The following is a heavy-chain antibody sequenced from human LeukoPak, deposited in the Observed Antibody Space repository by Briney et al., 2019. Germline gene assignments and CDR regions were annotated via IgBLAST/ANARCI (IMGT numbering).Heavy chain of an antibody. J-gene: IGHJ6*03. CDR2: IKQDGSEK. Sequence: PGGSLRLSCAASGFTFSSYWMSWVRQAPGKGLEWVANIKQDGSEKHYVDSVKGRFTISRDNAKNSLYLQMNSLRAEDTAVYYCARYWNYYYYYMDVWGKGTTVTVSS. D-gene: IGHD1-1*01. CDR3: ARYWNYYYYYMDV. V-gene: IGHV3-7*01. CDR1: GFTFSSYW.